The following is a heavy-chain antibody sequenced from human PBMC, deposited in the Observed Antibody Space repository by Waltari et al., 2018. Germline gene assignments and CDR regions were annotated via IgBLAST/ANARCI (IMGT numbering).Heavy chain of an antibody. CDR2: IYYSGST. Sequence: QLQLQESGPGLVKPSETLSLTCTVSGGSISSSSYYWGWIRQPPGKGLEWIGSIYYSGSTYSNPSLKSRVTISVDTSKNQFSLKLSSVTAADTAVYYCAREYSSSPSRFDPWGQGTLVTVSS. CDR3: AREYSSSPSRFDP. D-gene: IGHD6-6*01. V-gene: IGHV4-39*07. CDR1: GGSISSSSYY. J-gene: IGHJ5*02.